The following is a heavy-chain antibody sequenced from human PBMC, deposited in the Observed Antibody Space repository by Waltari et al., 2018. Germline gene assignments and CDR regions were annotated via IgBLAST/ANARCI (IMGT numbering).Heavy chain of an antibody. CDR3: ARDSMITFGGVNDY. V-gene: IGHV3-33*01. Sequence: QVQLVESGGGVVQPGRSLRLSCAASGFTFSSYGMPWVRPAPGKGLEWVAVIWYDGSNKYYADSVKGRFTISRDNSKNTLYLQMNSLRAEDTAVYYCARDSMITFGGVNDYWGQGTLVTVSS. CDR2: IWYDGSNK. CDR1: GFTFSSYG. J-gene: IGHJ4*02. D-gene: IGHD3-16*01.